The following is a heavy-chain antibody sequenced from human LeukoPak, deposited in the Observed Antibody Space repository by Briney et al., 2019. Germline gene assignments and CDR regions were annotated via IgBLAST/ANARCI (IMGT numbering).Heavy chain of an antibody. CDR2: INHSGST. CDR3: ARGPGDSSGYYYY. CDR1: GGSFSGYY. V-gene: IGHV4-34*01. J-gene: IGHJ4*02. D-gene: IGHD3-22*01. Sequence: SETLSLTRAVYGGSFSGYYWSWIRQPPGKGLEWIGEINHSGSTNYNPSLKSRVTISVDTSKNQFSLKLSSVTAADTAVYYCARGPGDSSGYYYYWGQGTLVTVSS.